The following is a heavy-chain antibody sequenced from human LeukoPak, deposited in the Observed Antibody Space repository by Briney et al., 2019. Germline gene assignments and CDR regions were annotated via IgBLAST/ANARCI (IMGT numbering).Heavy chain of an antibody. CDR3: ARDSSHSPHYYYYMDV. CDR2: IYTSGST. Sequence: SETLSLTCTVSGGSISSYYWSWIRQPAGKGLEWIGRIYTSGSTNYNPSLKSRVTMSVDTSKNQFSLKLSSVTAADTAVYYCARDSSHSPHYYYYMDVWGKGTTVTVSS. J-gene: IGHJ6*03. V-gene: IGHV4-4*07. CDR1: GGSISSYY. D-gene: IGHD2-21*01.